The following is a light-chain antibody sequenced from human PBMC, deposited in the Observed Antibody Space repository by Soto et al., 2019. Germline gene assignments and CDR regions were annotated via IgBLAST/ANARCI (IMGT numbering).Light chain of an antibody. V-gene: IGKV3-20*01. CDR2: AAS. J-gene: IGKJ2*01. CDR1: QSISSSY. CDR3: QQYGRSSYT. Sequence: EIVLTQSPGTLSLSPGERATLSCRASQSISSSYLAWYQQKPGQAPRLLIYAASSRATVIPDRFSGSGSGTDFSLTIGRLEPEDFAVYYCQQYGRSSYTFGQGTQLEIK.